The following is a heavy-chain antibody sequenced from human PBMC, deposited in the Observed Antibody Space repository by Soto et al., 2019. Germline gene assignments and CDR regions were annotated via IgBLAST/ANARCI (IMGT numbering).Heavy chain of an antibody. CDR1: GYTINELY. J-gene: IGHJ4*02. V-gene: IGHV1-24*01. Sequence: GASVKVSCRVSGYTINELYMQWVRQAHGKGLEWMGGFDAEDGETIYAQKLQGRVTMTTDTSTSTAYMELRSLRSDNTAVYYCARVPRQSSSSSWYYFDYSGQRTLVTVSS. CDR2: FDAEDGET. CDR3: ARVPRQSSSSSWYYFDY. D-gene: IGHD6-13*01.